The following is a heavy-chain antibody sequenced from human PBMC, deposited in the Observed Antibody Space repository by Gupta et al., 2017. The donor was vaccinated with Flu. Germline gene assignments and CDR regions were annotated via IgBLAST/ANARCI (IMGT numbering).Heavy chain of an antibody. D-gene: IGHD3-22*01. CDR2: VSNDGGTT. Sequence: QVQLVESGGDVVQPGRSLRLSCAAPGLNFTIYGMHWVRQAPGKGLEWVAVVSNDGGTTYYADSVKGRFTLSRDNSKNTMSLQMNSLKTDDTAVYYCAEEGSSSGSSRFHFDYWGQGTLVTVSS. J-gene: IGHJ4*02. CDR1: GLNFTIYG. CDR3: AEEGSSSGSSRFHFDY. V-gene: IGHV3-30*18.